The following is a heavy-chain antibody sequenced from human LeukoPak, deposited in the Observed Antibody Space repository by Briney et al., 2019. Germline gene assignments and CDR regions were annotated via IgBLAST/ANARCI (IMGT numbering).Heavy chain of an antibody. CDR1: GFTFSSYS. Sequence: QPGGSLRLSCAASGFTFSSYSMNWVRQAPGKGLEWVSYISSSSSTIYYADSVKGRFTISRDNAKNSLYLQMNSLRDEDTAVYYCARSPAGGEGYSSGWYAEYFQHWGQGTLVTVSS. CDR2: ISSSSSTI. J-gene: IGHJ1*01. D-gene: IGHD6-19*01. V-gene: IGHV3-48*02. CDR3: ARSPAGGEGYSSGWYAEYFQH.